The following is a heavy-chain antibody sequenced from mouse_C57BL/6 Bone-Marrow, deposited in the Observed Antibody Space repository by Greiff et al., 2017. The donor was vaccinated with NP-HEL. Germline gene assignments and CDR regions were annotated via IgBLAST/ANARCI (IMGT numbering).Heavy chain of an antibody. Sequence: EVKLEESGGGLVQPKGSLKLSCAASGFSFNTYAMNWVRQAPGKGLEWVARIRSKSNNYATYYADSVKDRFTISRDDSESMLYLQMNNLKTEDTAMYYCVRQGSQGAMDYWGQGTSVTVSS. D-gene: IGHD1-1*01. CDR2: IRSKSNNYAT. CDR3: VRQGSQGAMDY. CDR1: GFSFNTYA. J-gene: IGHJ4*01. V-gene: IGHV10-1*01.